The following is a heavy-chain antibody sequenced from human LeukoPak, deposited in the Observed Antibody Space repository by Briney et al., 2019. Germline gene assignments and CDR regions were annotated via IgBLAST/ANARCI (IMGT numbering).Heavy chain of an antibody. CDR2: IRYDGSNK. CDR3: AKGGRLGYCSSTSCSGYYMDV. CDR1: GFTFSSYG. Sequence: PGGSLRLSCAASGFTFSSYGMHWVRQAPGKGLEWVAFIRYDGSNKYYADSVKGRFTISRDNSKNTLYLQMNSLRAEDTAVYYCAKGGRLGYCSSTSCSGYYMDVWGKGTTVTVSS. J-gene: IGHJ6*03. V-gene: IGHV3-30*02. D-gene: IGHD2-2*01.